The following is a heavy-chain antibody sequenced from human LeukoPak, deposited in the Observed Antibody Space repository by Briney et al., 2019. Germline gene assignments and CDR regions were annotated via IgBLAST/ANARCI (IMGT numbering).Heavy chain of an antibody. CDR3: ARGVYGWGSYRNWFDP. V-gene: IGHV4-34*01. J-gene: IGHJ5*02. CDR2: INHSGST. Sequence: SETLSLTCAVYGGSFSGYYWSWIRQPPGKGQEWIVEINHSGSTNYNPSLKSRVTISVDTSKNQFSLKLSSVTAADTAVYYCARGVYGWGSYRNWFDPWGQGTLVTVSS. CDR1: GGSFSGYY. D-gene: IGHD3-10*01.